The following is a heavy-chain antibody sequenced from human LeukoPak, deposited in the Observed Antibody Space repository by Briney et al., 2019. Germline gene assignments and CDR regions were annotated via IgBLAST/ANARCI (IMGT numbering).Heavy chain of an antibody. CDR3: VRGRPY. V-gene: IGHV3-7*05. CDR2: INPDGSDH. CDR1: GFTFSSYW. J-gene: IGHJ4*01. Sequence: GGSLRLSCAVSGFTFSSYWINWVRQAPGKGPEWVASINPDGSDHYYVDSVKGRFTISRDNAKDSLYLQMSSLRVEDTAVYFCVRGRPYWGQEPWSPSPQ.